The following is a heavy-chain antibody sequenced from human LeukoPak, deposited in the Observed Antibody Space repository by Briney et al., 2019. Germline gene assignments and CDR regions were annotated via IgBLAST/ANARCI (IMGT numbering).Heavy chain of an antibody. CDR2: INHSGST. CDR3: ARYPVGYCSGGSCYHDAFDI. D-gene: IGHD2-15*01. Sequence: SETLSLTCAVYGGSFSGYYWSWIRQPPGKGPEWIGEINHSGSTNYNPSLKSRVTISVDTSKNQFSLKLSSVTAADTAVYYCARYPVGYCSGGSCYHDAFDIWGQGTMVTVSS. J-gene: IGHJ3*02. V-gene: IGHV4-34*01. CDR1: GGSFSGYY.